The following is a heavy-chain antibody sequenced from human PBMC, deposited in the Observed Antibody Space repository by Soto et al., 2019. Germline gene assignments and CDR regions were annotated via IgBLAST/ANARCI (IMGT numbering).Heavy chain of an antibody. J-gene: IGHJ1*01. Sequence: QVQLVQSGAEVKKPGSSVKVSCKASGGTFSSYAISWVRQAPGQGLEWMGGIIPIFGTANYAQKFQGRVTITADESTRTAYMELSSLRSEDTAVYYCASYYIGAGKWEPEYFQHWGQGTLVTVSS. D-gene: IGHD6-19*01. V-gene: IGHV1-69*01. CDR3: ASYYIGAGKWEPEYFQH. CDR1: GGTFSSYA. CDR2: IIPIFGTA.